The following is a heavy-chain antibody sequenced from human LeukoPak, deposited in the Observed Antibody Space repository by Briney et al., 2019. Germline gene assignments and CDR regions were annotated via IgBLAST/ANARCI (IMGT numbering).Heavy chain of an antibody. D-gene: IGHD6-13*01. J-gene: IGHJ4*02. CDR1: GFIFSSYW. CDR3: ASASSHRIAAGGDY. V-gene: IGHV3-74*01. Sequence: GGSLRLSCAASGFIFSSYWMHWVRQAPGKGLVWVSRINSDGSSRNYADSVKGRFTISGDNAKNTVYLQMNSLRAEDTAVYYCASASSHRIAAGGDYWGQGTLVTVSS. CDR2: INSDGSSR.